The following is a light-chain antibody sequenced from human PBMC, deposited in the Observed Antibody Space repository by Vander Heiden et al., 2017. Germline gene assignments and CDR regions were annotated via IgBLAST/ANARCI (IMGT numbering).Light chain of an antibody. CDR2: AAS. CDR1: QSISNY. Sequence: DIHITQSPSSLSASVGDRVTITCRASQSISNYLNWYQQKPGKAPNLLIYAASSLQSGVPSRFSGSRSGTDFTLTISSLQPEDFATYFCQQTYTTPYIFGQGTMLEIK. CDR3: QQTYTTPYI. J-gene: IGKJ2*01. V-gene: IGKV1-39*01.